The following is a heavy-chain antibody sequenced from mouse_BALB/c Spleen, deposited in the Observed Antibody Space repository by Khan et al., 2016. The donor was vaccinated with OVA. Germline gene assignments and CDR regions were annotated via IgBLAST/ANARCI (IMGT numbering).Heavy chain of an antibody. CDR3: ARGGFAY. V-gene: IGHV5-15*02. CDR1: GFTFIDYG. Sequence: EGELGGSGGGLVQPGGSRKLSCAASGFTFIDYGMAWVRQTPGKGPEWIAFISSVAYSIYYADTVTGRFTFSRENAKNTLSLEMCSLRSDDTAMYYCARGGFAYWGQGTLVTVSA. J-gene: IGHJ3*01. CDR2: ISSVAYSI.